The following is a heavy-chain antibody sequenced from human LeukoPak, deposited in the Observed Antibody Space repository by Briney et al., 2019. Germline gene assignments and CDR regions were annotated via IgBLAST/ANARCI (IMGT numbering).Heavy chain of an antibody. CDR1: GFTFGSYA. D-gene: IGHD3-10*01. CDR2: ISGSGGST. V-gene: IGHV3-23*01. CDR3: AKIDPPSYYYGSGSYPD. Sequence: GGSLRLSCAASGFTFGSYAMSWVRQAPGKGLEWVSAISGSGGSTYYADSVKGRFTISRDNSKSTLYLQMNSLRAEDTAVYYCAKIDPPSYYYGSGSYPDWGQGTLVTVSS. J-gene: IGHJ4*02.